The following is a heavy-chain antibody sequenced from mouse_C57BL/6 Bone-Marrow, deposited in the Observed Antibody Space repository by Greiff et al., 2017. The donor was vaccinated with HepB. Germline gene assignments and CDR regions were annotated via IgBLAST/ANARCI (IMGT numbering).Heavy chain of an antibody. V-gene: IGHV1-26*01. CDR1: GYTFTDYY. D-gene: IGHD4-1*02. CDR3: ASPTGTGLYWYFDV. CDR2: INPNNGGT. Sequence: EVQLQQSGPELVKPGASVKISCKASGYTFTDYYMNWVKQSHGKSLEWIGDINPNNGGTSYNQKFKGKATLTVDKSSSTAYMELRSLTSEDSAVYYCASPTGTGLYWYFDVWGTGTTVTVSS. J-gene: IGHJ1*03.